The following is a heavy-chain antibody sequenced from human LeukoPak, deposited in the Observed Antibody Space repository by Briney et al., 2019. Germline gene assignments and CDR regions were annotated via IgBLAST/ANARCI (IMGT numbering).Heavy chain of an antibody. CDR2: ITQSGSAT. CDR1: GFTFGSYV. J-gene: IGHJ5*02. CDR3: AKAGYGSANYYSRDRANWFDP. V-gene: IGHV3-23*01. Sequence: GGSLRLSCAASGFTFGSYVMSWVRQAPEKGLEWVSAITQSGSATYYADSVKGRFTISRDNSKNTLYLQMNSLRAEDTAVYYCAKAGYGSANYYSRDRANWFDPWGQGTLVTVSS. D-gene: IGHD3-10*01.